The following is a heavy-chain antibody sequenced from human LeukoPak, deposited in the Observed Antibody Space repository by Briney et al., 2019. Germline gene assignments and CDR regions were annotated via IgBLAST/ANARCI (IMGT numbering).Heavy chain of an antibody. CDR3: AKVNFWSVLY. J-gene: IGHJ4*02. CDR2: IRYDGSNK. Sequence: GGSLRLSCAASGFTFSSYGMHWVCQAPGKGLEWVAFIRYDGSNKYYADSVKGRFTISRDNSKNTLYLQMNSLRAEDTAVYYCAKVNFWSVLYWGQGTLVTVSS. V-gene: IGHV3-30*02. D-gene: IGHD3-3*01. CDR1: GFTFSSYG.